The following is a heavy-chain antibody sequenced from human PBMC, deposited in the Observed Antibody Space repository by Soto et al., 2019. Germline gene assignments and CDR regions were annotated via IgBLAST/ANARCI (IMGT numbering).Heavy chain of an antibody. D-gene: IGHD2-2*01. J-gene: IGHJ4*02. V-gene: IGHV4-31*03. CDR2: ISYSGST. CDR3: ARTQRMFCSNPICPAPLHY. CDR1: GGSISSGGYY. Sequence: QVQLQESGPGLVKPSQTLSLTCSVSGGSISSGGYYWTWIRQYPGKGLEWIGFISYSGSTYYNPSLKSRVTISVDTSKNQFSLKLSSVTAADTAVYYCARTQRMFCSNPICPAPLHYWGQGSLVTVSS.